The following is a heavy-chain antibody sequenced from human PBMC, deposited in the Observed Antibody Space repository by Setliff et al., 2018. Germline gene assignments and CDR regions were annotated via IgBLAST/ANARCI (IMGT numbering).Heavy chain of an antibody. Sequence: PGGSLRLSCAASGFTFSTFWMDWVRQAPGKGLQWLANIREDGGEKHYVDSVKGRFTISRDNAKNSLYLQMNSLTVDDTGVYYCRQWFGELSRDYWGPGTLVTVSS. J-gene: IGHJ4*02. D-gene: IGHD3-10*01. V-gene: IGHV3-7*01. CDR1: GFTFSTFW. CDR2: IREDGGEK. CDR3: RQWFGELSRDY.